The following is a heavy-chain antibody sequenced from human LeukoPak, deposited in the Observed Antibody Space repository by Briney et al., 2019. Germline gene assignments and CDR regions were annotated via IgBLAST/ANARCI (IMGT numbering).Heavy chain of an antibody. CDR1: GFTFSSYG. V-gene: IGHV3-30*03. J-gene: IGHJ4*02. CDR2: ISYDGSNK. Sequence: PGGSLRLSCAASGFTFSSYGMHWVRQAPGKGLEWVAVISYDGSNKYYADSVKGRFTISRDNSKNTLYLQMNSLRAEDTAVYYCARDYRVGANPPLDYWGQGTLVTVSS. D-gene: IGHD1-26*01. CDR3: ARDYRVGANPPLDY.